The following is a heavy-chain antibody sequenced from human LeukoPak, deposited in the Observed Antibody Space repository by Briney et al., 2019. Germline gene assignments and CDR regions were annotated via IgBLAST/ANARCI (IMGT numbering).Heavy chain of an antibody. V-gene: IGHV3-23*01. CDR1: LLTFNIYA. Sequence: SLRLSCAVSLLTFNIYAVTGVRHAPSKGRLECSSFSGSGDDTYYADSMKGRFTISRDNSKNTLYLQMNSLRAEDTAVYYCARSKGYCGSSTCYSGHFDYWGQGTLVTVSS. D-gene: IGHD2-2*01. J-gene: IGHJ4*02. CDR3: ARSKGYCGSSTCYSGHFDY. CDR2: FSGSGDDT.